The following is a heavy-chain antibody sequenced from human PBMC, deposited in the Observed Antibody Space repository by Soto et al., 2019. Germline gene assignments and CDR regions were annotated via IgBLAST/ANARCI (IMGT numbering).Heavy chain of an antibody. CDR1: GYTFTSYD. CDR3: ARGYCSGGSCYSSRNYGMDV. CDR2: MNPNSGNT. V-gene: IGHV1-8*01. Sequence: GASVKVSCKASGYTFTSYDINWVRQATGQGLEWMGWMNPNSGNTGYAQKFQGRVTMTRNTSISTAYMELSSLRSEDTAVYYCARGYCSGGSCYSSRNYGMDVWGQGTTVTVS. J-gene: IGHJ6*02. D-gene: IGHD2-15*01.